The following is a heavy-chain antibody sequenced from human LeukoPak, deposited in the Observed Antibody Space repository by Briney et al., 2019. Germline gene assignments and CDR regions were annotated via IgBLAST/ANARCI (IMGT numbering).Heavy chain of an antibody. Sequence: GGSLRLSCAASGFTFSGYSMNWVRQAPGKGLEWVSSISSSSSNIYYADSVKGRLTISRDNAKNSLYLQMNSLGAEDTAVYYCASGSSARWYFDYWGQGTLVTVSS. D-gene: IGHD3-10*01. CDR1: GFTFSGYS. J-gene: IGHJ4*02. V-gene: IGHV3-21*01. CDR2: ISSSSSNI. CDR3: ASGSSARWYFDY.